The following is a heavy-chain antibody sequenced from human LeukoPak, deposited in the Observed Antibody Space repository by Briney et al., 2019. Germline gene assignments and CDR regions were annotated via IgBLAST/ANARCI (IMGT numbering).Heavy chain of an antibody. CDR1: GGSFSAYY. CDR2: INHSGST. CDR3: ARGRIAAYWYFDL. V-gene: IGHV4-34*01. D-gene: IGHD6-13*01. Sequence: SETLSLTCAVYGGSFSAYYWSWIRQPPGKGLEWIGEINHSGSTNYNPSLKSRVTISVDTSKNQFSLKLSSVTAADTAVYYCARGRIAAYWYFDLWSRGTLVTVSS. J-gene: IGHJ2*01.